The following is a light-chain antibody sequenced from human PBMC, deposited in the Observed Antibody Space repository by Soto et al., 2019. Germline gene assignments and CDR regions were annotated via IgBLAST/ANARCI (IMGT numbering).Light chain of an antibody. CDR3: SSYSSSSTFYV. J-gene: IGLJ1*01. CDR2: EVS. V-gene: IGLV2-14*01. Sequence: QSALTQPSSLSGSPGQSITISCTGTSSDVGGYDYVSWYQQYPGKAPKLIIYEVSNRPSGVSNRFSGSKSGDTASLTISGLRAEDEADYYCSSYSSSSTFYVFGGGTKVTVL. CDR1: SSDVGGYDY.